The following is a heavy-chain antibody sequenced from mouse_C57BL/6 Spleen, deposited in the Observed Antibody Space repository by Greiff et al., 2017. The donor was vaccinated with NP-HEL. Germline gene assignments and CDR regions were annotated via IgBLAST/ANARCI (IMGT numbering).Heavy chain of an antibody. J-gene: IGHJ4*01. D-gene: IGHD1-1*01. CDR1: GFTFTDYY. Sequence: EVKLVESGGGLVQPGGSLSLSCAASGFTFTDYYMSWVRQPPGKALEWLGFIRNKANGYTTEYSASVKGRFTISRDNSQSILYLQMNALRAEDSATYYCARPVHYYGSSYYAMDYWGQGTSVTVSS. CDR2: IRNKANGYTT. CDR3: ARPVHYYGSSYYAMDY. V-gene: IGHV7-3*01.